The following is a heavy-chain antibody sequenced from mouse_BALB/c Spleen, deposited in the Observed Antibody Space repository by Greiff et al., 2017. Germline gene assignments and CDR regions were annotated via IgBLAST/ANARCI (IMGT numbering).Heavy chain of an antibody. Sequence: VQLQESGPGLVAPSQSLSITCTVSGFSLTNSGVHWVRQSPGKGLEWLGVIWGDGSTNYNSAFKSRLSISKDNSKSQVFLKMNSLQTDDTARYYCAKGGNYYRYDASHWGQGTTLTVSS. D-gene: IGHD2-14*01. CDR3: AKGGNYYRYDASH. CDR1: GFSLTNSG. J-gene: IGHJ2*01. CDR2: IWGDGST. V-gene: IGHV2-6-6*01.